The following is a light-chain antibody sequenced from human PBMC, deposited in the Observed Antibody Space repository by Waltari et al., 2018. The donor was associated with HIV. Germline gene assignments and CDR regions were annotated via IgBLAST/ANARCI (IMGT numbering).Light chain of an antibody. J-gene: IGKJ4*01. CDR1: QSLSGTS. V-gene: IGKV3-20*01. CDR2: EAS. Sequence: EIVLTQSPGTIYASPGERATLSCRASQSLSGTSLAWYQQRPGQAPRLLLSEASTRASDIPDSFSGSGSATDFTLTISGLEPEDFATYYCQQYVMSPLTFGGGTRVQV. CDR3: QQYVMSPLT.